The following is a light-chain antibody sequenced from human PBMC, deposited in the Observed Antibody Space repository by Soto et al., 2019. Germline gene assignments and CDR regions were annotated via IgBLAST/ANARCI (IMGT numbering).Light chain of an antibody. CDR1: QSISSW. J-gene: IGKJ1*01. V-gene: IGKV1-5*03. CDR2: KAS. CDR3: QHYNTYPWT. Sequence: DTQMTQSPSTLSASVGDRVTITCRASQSISSWLAWYQQKPGKAPNLLIHKASHLESGVPSRFSGSGSGTEFTLTISSLQPGDFATYYCQHYNTYPWTFGQGTKVDI.